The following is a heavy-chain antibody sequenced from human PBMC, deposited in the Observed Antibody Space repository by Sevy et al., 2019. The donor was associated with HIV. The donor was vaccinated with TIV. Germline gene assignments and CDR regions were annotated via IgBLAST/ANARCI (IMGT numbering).Heavy chain of an antibody. CDR2: IXXXXXEK. D-gene: IGHD3-10*01. Sequence: GGSLRLSCAASGXXXXXYWMSWVRQAPGKXLEWVANIXXXXXEKYYVDSVKGRFTISRDNAKNSLYLQMNSLRAEDXXVYYCARDALNGWFGXLFXGAFDIWGQGTMVTVSS. CDR3: ARDALNGWFGXLFXGAFDI. V-gene: IGHV3-7*01. CDR1: GXXXXXYW. J-gene: IGHJ3*02.